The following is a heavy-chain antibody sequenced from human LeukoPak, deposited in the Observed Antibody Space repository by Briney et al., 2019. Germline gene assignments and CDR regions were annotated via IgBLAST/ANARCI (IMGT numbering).Heavy chain of an antibody. V-gene: IGHV3-7*01. J-gene: IGHJ4*02. Sequence: DSVKGRFTISRDNAKNSLYLQMNTLRAEDTAVYYCAGVRLEASGADFWGQGTLVTVSS. D-gene: IGHD3/OR15-3a*01. CDR3: AGVRLEASGADF.